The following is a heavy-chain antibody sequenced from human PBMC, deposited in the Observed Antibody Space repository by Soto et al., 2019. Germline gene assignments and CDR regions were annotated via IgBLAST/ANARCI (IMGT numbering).Heavy chain of an antibody. V-gene: IGHV4-59*01. J-gene: IGHJ4*02. CDR2: IYYSGST. D-gene: IGHD3-22*01. CDR1: GGSISSYY. Sequence: PSETLSLTCTVSGGSISSYYWSWIRQPPGKGLERIGYIYYSGSTNYNPSLKSRVTISVDTSKNQFSLKLSSVTAADTAVYYCARLDYYDSTGPIDYWGQGTLVTVSS. CDR3: ARLDYYDSTGPIDY.